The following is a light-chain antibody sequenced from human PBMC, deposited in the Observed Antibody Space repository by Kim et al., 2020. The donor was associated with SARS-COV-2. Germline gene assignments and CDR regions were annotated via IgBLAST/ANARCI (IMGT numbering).Light chain of an antibody. CDR3: QQYNNWLRYT. Sequence: EIVMTQSPATLSVSPGERATLSCRASQSVSSNLAWYQQKPGQAPRLLIYGASIRATGIPARFSGSGSGTEFTLTISSLQSEDFAVYYCQQYNNWLRYTFGQGTKLEI. J-gene: IGKJ2*01. CDR1: QSVSSN. CDR2: GAS. V-gene: IGKV3D-15*01.